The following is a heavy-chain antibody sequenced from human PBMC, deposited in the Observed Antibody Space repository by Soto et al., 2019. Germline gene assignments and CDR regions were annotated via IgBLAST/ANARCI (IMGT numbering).Heavy chain of an antibody. CDR1: GYTFTSYA. Sequence: GASVKVSCKASGYTFTSYAMHWVRQAPGQRLEWMGWINAGNGNTKYSQKFQGRVTITRDTSASTAYMELSSLRSEDTAVYYCARVRQVEATRYYFDYWGQGTLVTVSS. CDR3: ARVRQVEATRYYFDY. D-gene: IGHD1-26*01. CDR2: INAGNGNT. J-gene: IGHJ4*02. V-gene: IGHV1-3*01.